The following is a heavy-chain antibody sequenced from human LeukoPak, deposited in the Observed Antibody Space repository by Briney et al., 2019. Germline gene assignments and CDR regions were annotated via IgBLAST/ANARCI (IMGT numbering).Heavy chain of an antibody. CDR1: GYTFTCYY. J-gene: IGHJ4*02. D-gene: IGHD3-3*01. CDR3: ATTFGVVIAPYDFDY. Sequence: ASVKLSCKASGYTFTCYYMHWVRQAPGQGLEWMGRINPNSGGTNYAQKFQGRVTMTRDTSISTAYMELSRLRSDDTAVYYCATTFGVVIAPYDFDYWGPGTMVTVSS. V-gene: IGHV1-2*06. CDR2: INPNSGGT.